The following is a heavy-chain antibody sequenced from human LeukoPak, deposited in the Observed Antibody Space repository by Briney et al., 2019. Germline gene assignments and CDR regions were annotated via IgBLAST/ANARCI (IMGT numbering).Heavy chain of an antibody. CDR2: IYWNDDK. V-gene: IGHV2-5*01. CDR1: GFSLSTSGVG. J-gene: IGHJ4*02. D-gene: IGHD6-13*01. CDR3: AVAPGIAAAGHEDYFDY. Sequence: SGPTLVKPTQTLTLTCTFSGFSLSTSGVGVGWIRQPPGKALEWLALIYWNDDKRYSPSLKSRLTITKDTSKNQVVLTMTNMDPVDTATYYCAVAPGIAAAGHEDYFDYWGQGTLVTVSS.